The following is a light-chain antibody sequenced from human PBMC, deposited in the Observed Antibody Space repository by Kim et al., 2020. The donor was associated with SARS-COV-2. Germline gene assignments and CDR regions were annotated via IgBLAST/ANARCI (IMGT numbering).Light chain of an antibody. V-gene: IGKV3-20*01. Sequence: EIVLTQSPGTPSLSPGERATLSCRASQSVSSSYLAWYQQKPGQAPRLLIYGASSRATGIPDRFSGSGSGTDFTLTISRLEPEDFAVYYCQQYGSSHFGGGTKVDIK. J-gene: IGKJ4*01. CDR2: GAS. CDR3: QQYGSSH. CDR1: QSVSSSY.